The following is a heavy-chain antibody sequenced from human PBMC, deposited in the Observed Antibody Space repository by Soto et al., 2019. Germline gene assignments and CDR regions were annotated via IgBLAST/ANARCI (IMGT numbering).Heavy chain of an antibody. J-gene: IGHJ4*02. CDR1: GFTFSGYW. CDR3: ARATYSNAWYRFDL. CDR2: IKHDGSVQ. Sequence: GGSLRLSCEASGFTFSGYWMSWVRQAPGKGLGWVADIKHDGSVQYYVDSVKGRFTISRDNAKKLLYLQMNGLRAEDTALYYCARATYSNAWYRFDLWGQGTLVTVSS. V-gene: IGHV3-7*03. D-gene: IGHD4-4*01.